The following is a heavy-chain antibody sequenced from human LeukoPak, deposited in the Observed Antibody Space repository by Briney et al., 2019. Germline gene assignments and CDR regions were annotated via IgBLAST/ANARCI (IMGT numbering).Heavy chain of an antibody. J-gene: IGHJ4*02. D-gene: IGHD1-26*01. Sequence: GGSLRLSCAVSGFIFSNYGMHWVRQAPGKGLEWVAFIRYDESNKYYADSVKGRSTISRDNSKNTLYLQMSTLRAEDTAVYYCAKDGPPSGSYPYYFDYWGQGTLVTVSS. CDR3: AKDGPPSGSYPYYFDY. CDR2: IRYDESNK. CDR1: GFIFSNYG. V-gene: IGHV3-30*02.